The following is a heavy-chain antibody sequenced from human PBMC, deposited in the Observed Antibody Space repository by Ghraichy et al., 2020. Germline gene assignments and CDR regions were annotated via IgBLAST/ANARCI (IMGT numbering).Heavy chain of an antibody. Sequence: GGSLRLSCVGSEFSFNKFWMSWVRQAPGKGLEWVASIKQGGGEKHYADSLKGRIAISGDNTQNSLFLQLDSLRVDDTAVYYCARARGGWCTTTNCFAEYAEYWGEGTLVTVSS. CDR3: ARARGGWCTTTNCFAEYAEY. J-gene: IGHJ4*02. D-gene: IGHD1-26*01. CDR2: IKQGGGEK. V-gene: IGHV3-7*01. CDR1: EFSFNKFW.